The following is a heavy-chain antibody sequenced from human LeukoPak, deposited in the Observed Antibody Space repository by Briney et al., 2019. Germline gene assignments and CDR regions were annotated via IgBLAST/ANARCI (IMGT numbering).Heavy chain of an antibody. J-gene: IGHJ6*03. V-gene: IGHV4-59*01. CDR2: IYYSGST. CDR3: ARVSDSSGYYSPSEYYYYMDV. D-gene: IGHD3-22*01. CDR1: GGSISRYY. Sequence: PSETLSLTCTVSGGSISRYYWRWIRQPPGKGLEWVGYIYYSGSTNYNPSLKSRVTISVDTSKNQFSLKLSSVTAADTAVYYCARVSDSSGYYSPSEYYYYMDVWGKGTTVTVSS.